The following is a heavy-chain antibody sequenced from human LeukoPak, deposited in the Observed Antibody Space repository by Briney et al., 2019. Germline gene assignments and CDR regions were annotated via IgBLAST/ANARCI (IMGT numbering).Heavy chain of an antibody. CDR2: ISASGGTS. CDR1: GFTFSSYS. D-gene: IGHD2-15*01. V-gene: IGHV3-23*01. Sequence: PGGSLRLSCAASGFTFSSYSMNWVRQAPGKGLEWVSAISASGGTSYYADSVKGRFTISRDNSRNTLYLQMNGLRAGDAAVYYCAKWLEGGRPDFDSWGQGTLVTVSS. CDR3: AKWLEGGRPDFDS. J-gene: IGHJ4*02.